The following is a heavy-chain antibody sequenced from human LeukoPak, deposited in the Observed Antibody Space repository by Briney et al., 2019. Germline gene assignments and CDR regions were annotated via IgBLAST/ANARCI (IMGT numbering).Heavy chain of an antibody. J-gene: IGHJ4*02. Sequence: PEASVKVSCKVSGYTLTELSMHWVRQAPGKGLEWMGGFDPEDGETIYAQKFQGRVTMTEDTSTDTAYMELSSLRSEDTAVYYCAIEIHYDFWSGYGGFDYWGQGTLVTVSS. V-gene: IGHV1-24*01. CDR3: AIEIHYDFWSGYGGFDY. CDR1: GYTLTELS. D-gene: IGHD3-3*01. CDR2: FDPEDGET.